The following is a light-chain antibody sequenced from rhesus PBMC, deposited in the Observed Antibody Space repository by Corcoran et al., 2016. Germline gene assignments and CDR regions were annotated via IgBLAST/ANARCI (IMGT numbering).Light chain of an antibody. CDR3: QQGYGIPFT. J-gene: IGKJ3*01. Sequence: QVTQSPSSLSASVGDRVTITCRASENVNNFLNWYQQKQGKAPKLLIPKASTFQSGVPSRFSDSVSGTDYPFTIRGLQPEDVASYYCQQGYGIPFTFGPGTKLDIK. V-gene: IGKV1-74*01. CDR2: KAS. CDR1: ENVNNF.